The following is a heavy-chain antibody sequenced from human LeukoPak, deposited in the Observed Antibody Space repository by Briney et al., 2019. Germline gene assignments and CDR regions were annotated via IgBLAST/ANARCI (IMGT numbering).Heavy chain of an antibody. CDR1: GFTFSSYS. J-gene: IGHJ4*02. V-gene: IGHV3-23*01. CDR3: AKAIPGAYYFDY. Sequence: PGGSLRLSCAASGFTFSSYSMNWVRQAPGKGLEWVSAISGSGGSTYYADSVKGRFTISRDNSKNTLYLQMNSLRAEDTAVYYCAKAIPGAYYFDYWGQGTLVTVSP. CDR2: ISGSGGST. D-gene: IGHD3-10*01.